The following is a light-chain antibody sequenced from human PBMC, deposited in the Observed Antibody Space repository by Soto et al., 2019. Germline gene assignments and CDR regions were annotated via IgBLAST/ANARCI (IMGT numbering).Light chain of an antibody. CDR3: QTWGAGIQV. J-gene: IGLJ3*02. Sequence: QPVLTQSPSASASLGASVNLTCTLSSGHTMYGIAWHQQQPEKGPRFLMKLNSDGSHTKGDGIPDRFSGSSSGAERYLTISSLQSEDEADYYCQTWGAGIQVFGGGTKVTVL. CDR1: SGHTMYG. CDR2: LNSDGSH. V-gene: IGLV4-69*01.